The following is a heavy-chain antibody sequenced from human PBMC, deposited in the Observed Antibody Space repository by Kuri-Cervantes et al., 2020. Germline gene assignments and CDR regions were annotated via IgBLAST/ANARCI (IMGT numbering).Heavy chain of an antibody. CDR2: MNPNSGNT. Sequence: ASVKVSCKVSGYTLTELSMHWVRQATGQGLEWMGWMNPNSGNTGYAQKFQGRVTMTRNTSISTAYMELSSLRSEDTAVYYCARGSRSWFDVTIDYWGQGTLVTVSS. D-gene: IGHD3-10*01. J-gene: IGHJ4*02. CDR3: ARGSRSWFDVTIDY. V-gene: IGHV1-8*01. CDR1: GYTLTELS.